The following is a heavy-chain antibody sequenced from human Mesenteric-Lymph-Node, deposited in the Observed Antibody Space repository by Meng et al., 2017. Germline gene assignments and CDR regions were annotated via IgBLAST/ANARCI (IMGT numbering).Heavy chain of an antibody. CDR3: ARSGGYYQRYFDY. V-gene: IGHV3-7*01. CDR2: IKQDGSEK. D-gene: IGHD3-22*01. J-gene: IGHJ4*02. Sequence: GESLKISCAASGFTFSNYWMSGVRQAPGKGLEWVANIKQDGSEKNHVDSVKGRFTISRDNAKNSLYLQMNSLRAEDTAVYYCARSGGYYQRYFDYWGQGTMVTVSS. CDR1: GFTFSNYW.